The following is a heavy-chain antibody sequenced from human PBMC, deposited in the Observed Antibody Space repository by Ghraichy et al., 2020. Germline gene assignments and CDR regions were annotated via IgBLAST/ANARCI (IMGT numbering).Heavy chain of an antibody. D-gene: IGHD2-21*01. Sequence: ASVKVSCKASGYTFSTYDISWVRQAPGQGLEWMGWMNPNSGNTGYAQKFRGAVTFTRDTSISTAYMEVNSLTSKDTAVYYCARAIRYQLLSEFWGQGTLVTVSS. J-gene: IGHJ4*02. CDR3: ARAIRYQLLSEF. CDR1: GYTFSTYD. V-gene: IGHV1-8*03. CDR2: MNPNSGNT.